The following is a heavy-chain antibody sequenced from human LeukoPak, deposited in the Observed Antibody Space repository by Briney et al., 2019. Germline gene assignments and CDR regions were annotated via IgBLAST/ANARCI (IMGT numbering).Heavy chain of an antibody. CDR1: GYTFTSYD. V-gene: IGHV1-8*01. J-gene: IGHJ6*03. Sequence: ASVKVSCKASGYTFTSYDINWVRKATGQGLEWMGWMNPNSGNTGYAQKFQGRVTMTRNTSISTAYMELSSLRSEDTAVYYCARGGDSSSWYPLYYYYYMDVWGKGTTVTVSS. CDR2: MNPNSGNT. CDR3: ARGGDSSSWYPLYYYYYMDV. D-gene: IGHD6-13*01.